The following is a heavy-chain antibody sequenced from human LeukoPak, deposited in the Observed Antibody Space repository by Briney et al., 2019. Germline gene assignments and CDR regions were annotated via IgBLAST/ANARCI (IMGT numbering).Heavy chain of an antibody. CDR2: IYTSGST. D-gene: IGHD1-26*01. V-gene: IGHV4-4*08. CDR1: GGSISSYY. CDR3: ARGEWELLAFDI. Sequence: SETLSLTCTVSGGSISSYYWSWTRQPPGKGLEWIGYIYTSGSTNYNPSLKSRVTISVDTSKNQFSLKLSSVTAADTAVYYCARGEWELLAFDIWGQGTMVTVSS. J-gene: IGHJ3*02.